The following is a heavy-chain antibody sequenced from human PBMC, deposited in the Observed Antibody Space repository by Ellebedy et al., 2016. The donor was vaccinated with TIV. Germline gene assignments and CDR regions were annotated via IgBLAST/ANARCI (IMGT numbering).Heavy chain of an antibody. V-gene: IGHV4-31*03. Sequence: MPSETLSLTCTVPGGSISSGGHYWSWIRPNPGQGLEWIGYIHNMGITHYNPSLKIRVTISVDTSKNQFSLNLSSVTAADTAMYYCARDSTTEGFDIWGQGTMITVSS. CDR1: GGSISSGGHY. J-gene: IGHJ3*02. CDR2: IHNMGIT. CDR3: ARDSTTEGFDI. D-gene: IGHD1-14*01.